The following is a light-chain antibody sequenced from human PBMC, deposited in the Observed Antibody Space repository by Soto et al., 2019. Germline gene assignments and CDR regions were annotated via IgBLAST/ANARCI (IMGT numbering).Light chain of an antibody. CDR3: QQYDRLLSNT. J-gene: IGKJ5*01. CDR1: QDINNY. V-gene: IGKV1-33*01. Sequence: DIQMTQSPSSLSTSVGDRVTITCQASQDINNYLNWYQQKPGKAPKLLIYDASNLQTGVPSRFSGSGSGTDFTFTISSLHPEDIATYYCQQYDRLLSNTFGQGTRLEIE. CDR2: DAS.